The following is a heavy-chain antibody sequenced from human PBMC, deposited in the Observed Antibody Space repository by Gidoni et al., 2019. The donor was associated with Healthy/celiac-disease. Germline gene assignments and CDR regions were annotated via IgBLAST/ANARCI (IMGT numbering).Heavy chain of an antibody. D-gene: IGHD2-15*01. J-gene: IGHJ4*02. Sequence: QVQLVESGGGVVQPGRSLRLSCAASGFTFSSYCMHWVRQAPGKGLEWVAVISYDGSNKYYADSVKGRFTISRDNSKNTLYLQMNSLRAEDTAVYYCAKELGYCSGGSCYSGTDYWGQGTLVTVSS. CDR3: AKELGYCSGGSCYSGTDY. CDR2: ISYDGSNK. CDR1: GFTFSSYC. V-gene: IGHV3-30*18.